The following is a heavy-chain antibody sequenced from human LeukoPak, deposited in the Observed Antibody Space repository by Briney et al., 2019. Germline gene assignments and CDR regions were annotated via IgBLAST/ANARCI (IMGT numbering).Heavy chain of an antibody. CDR3: ASSIAVAGTLDY. CDR1: GFTFNTYW. Sequence: GGSLRLSCAASGFTFNTYWMSWVRQAPGKGLEWVANINEDGGEKYYVDSVKGRIIISRDNARNSLYLQMNTLRAEDTAVYYCASSIAVAGTLDYWGQGTLVTVSS. CDR2: INEDGGEK. D-gene: IGHD6-19*01. J-gene: IGHJ4*02. V-gene: IGHV3-7*03.